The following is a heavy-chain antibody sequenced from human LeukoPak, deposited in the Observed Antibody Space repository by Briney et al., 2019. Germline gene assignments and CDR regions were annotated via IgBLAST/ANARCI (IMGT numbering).Heavy chain of an antibody. V-gene: IGHV1-24*01. CDR3: SRGDY. CDR1: GYTLTELS. J-gene: IGHJ4*02. CDR2: FDPEDGET. Sequence: ASVKVSCKVSGYTLTELSMHWVRQAPGKGLEWMGGFDPEDGETIYAQKFQGRVTLTRNTSISTAYMELRSLRSEDTAVYYCSRGDYWGQGTLVTVSS.